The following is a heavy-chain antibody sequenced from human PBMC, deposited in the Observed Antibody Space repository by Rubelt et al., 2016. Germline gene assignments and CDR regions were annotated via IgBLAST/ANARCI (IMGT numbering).Heavy chain of an antibody. CDR3: ARHSVSAPVGALTNPLDF. CDR2: IYYSGST. CDR1: GGSISSHY. J-gene: IGHJ4*02. Sequence: QVQLQGSGPGLVKPSETLSLTCTVSGGSISSHYWSWIRQPPGKGLEWIGYIYYSGSTNYNPSLKSRVTISVDTSKNQFSLKRSCVTAADTAGYYCARHSVSAPVGALTNPLDFWGRGTLVTVSS. D-gene: IGHD1-26*01. V-gene: IGHV4-59*08.